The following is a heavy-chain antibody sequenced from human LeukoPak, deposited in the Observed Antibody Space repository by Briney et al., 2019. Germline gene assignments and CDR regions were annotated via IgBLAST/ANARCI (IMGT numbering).Heavy chain of an antibody. Sequence: HSGGSLRLSCVASGFTFSNYWMSWVRQAPGKGLEWVANIKQDGGGKYFVDSVKGRFTISRDNVKNSLYLQMNSLRAEDTAVYYCVRGSSGTAVRGVSWAWFDPWGQGTLVTVSS. CDR1: GFTFSNYW. CDR3: VRGSSGTAVRGVSWAWFDP. D-gene: IGHD3-10*01. CDR2: IKQDGGGK. V-gene: IGHV3-7*05. J-gene: IGHJ5*02.